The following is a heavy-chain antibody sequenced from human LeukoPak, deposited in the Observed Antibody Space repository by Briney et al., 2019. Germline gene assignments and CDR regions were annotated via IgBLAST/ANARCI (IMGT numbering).Heavy chain of an antibody. CDR2: IYSGGST. CDR3: ARTTIAAAGQRLYYYFDY. Sequence: PGGSLRLSCAASGFTVSSNYMSWVRQAPGKGLEWVSVIYSGGSTYYADSVKGRFTISRDNSKNTLYLQMNSLRAEDTAVYYCARTTIAAAGQRLYYYFDYWRQGTLVTVSS. J-gene: IGHJ4*02. V-gene: IGHV3-53*01. CDR1: GFTVSSNY. D-gene: IGHD6-13*01.